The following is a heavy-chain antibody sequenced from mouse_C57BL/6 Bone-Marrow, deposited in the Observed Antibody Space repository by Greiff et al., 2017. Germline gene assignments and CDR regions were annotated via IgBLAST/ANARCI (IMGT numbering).Heavy chain of an antibody. J-gene: IGHJ2*01. V-gene: IGHV1-64*01. CDR2: IHPNSGST. CDR3: ASLGPDYHYFDY. D-gene: IGHD4-1*01. CDR1: GYTFTSYW. Sequence: QVQLQQPGAELVKPGASVKLSCKASGYTFTSYWMHWVKQRPGQGLEWIGMIHPNSGSTNYNEKFKSKATLTVDKSSSTAYMQLSSLTSEDSAVYYCASLGPDYHYFDYWGQGTTLTVSS.